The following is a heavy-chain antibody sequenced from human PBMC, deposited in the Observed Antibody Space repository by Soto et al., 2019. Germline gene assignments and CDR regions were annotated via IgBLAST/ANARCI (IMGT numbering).Heavy chain of an antibody. D-gene: IGHD2-2*01. J-gene: IGHJ6*02. Sequence: QVQLVQSGAEVKKPGSSVKVSCKASGGTFGSYAISWVRQAPGQGLEWMGGIIPIPGTANYAQKFQGRVTIAADESTRTADMDLSSLRSEDTAVYYCARSHGSSTSLELYYYYYYGMDVWGQGTTVTGSS. V-gene: IGHV1-69*01. CDR1: GGTFGSYA. CDR2: IIPIPGTA. CDR3: ARSHGSSTSLELYYYYYYGMDV.